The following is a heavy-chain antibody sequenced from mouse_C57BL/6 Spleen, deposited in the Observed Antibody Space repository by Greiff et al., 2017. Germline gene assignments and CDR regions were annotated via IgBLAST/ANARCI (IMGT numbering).Heavy chain of an antibody. D-gene: IGHD1-1*01. Sequence: VQLQQSGAELVRPGTSVKVSCKASGYAFTNYLIEWVKQRPGQGLEWIGVINPGSGGTHYNEKFKGKATLTADKSSSTAYMQLSSLTSEDSAVYFGARSGYGSSQFAYWGQGTLVSVSA. CDR2: INPGSGGT. CDR1: GYAFTNYL. J-gene: IGHJ3*01. V-gene: IGHV1-54*01. CDR3: ARSGYGSSQFAY.